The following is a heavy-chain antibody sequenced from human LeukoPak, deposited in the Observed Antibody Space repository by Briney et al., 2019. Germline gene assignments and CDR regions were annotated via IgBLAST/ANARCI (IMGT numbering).Heavy chain of an antibody. CDR1: GYTFTGYY. V-gene: IGHV1-2*02. J-gene: IGHJ4*02. D-gene: IGHD3-22*01. CDR2: INPNSGGT. Sequence: EASVKVSCKASGYTFTGYYMHWVRQAPGQGLEWMGWINPNSGGTNYAQKFQGRVTMTRDTSISTAYMELSRLRSDDTAVYYCARAMGGTMIVVVTTPFDYWGQGTLVTVSS. CDR3: ARAMGGTMIVVVTTPFDY.